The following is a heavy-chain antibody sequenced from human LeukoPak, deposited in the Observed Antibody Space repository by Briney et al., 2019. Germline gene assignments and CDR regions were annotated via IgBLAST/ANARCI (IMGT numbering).Heavy chain of an antibody. D-gene: IGHD6-6*01. V-gene: IGHV4-59*01. CDR3: ARTLSEYSSSSLGY. CDR1: GGSISSYY. Sequence: SETLSLTCTVSGGSISSYYWSWIRQPPGKGLEWIGYIYYSGSTNYNPSLKSRVTISVGTSKNQFSLKLSSVTAADTAVYCCARTLSEYSSSSLGYWGQGTLVTVSS. J-gene: IGHJ4*02. CDR2: IYYSGST.